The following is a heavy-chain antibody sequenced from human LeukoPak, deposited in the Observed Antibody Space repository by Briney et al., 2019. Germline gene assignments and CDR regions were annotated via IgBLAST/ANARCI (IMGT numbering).Heavy chain of an antibody. J-gene: IGHJ3*01. CDR2: IAYDGSNI. V-gene: IGHV3-30-3*01. CDR3: ARDPRDGRGQGAFDF. D-gene: IGHD3-22*01. CDR1: QFSFNNYP. Sequence: PGRSLRLSCAASQFSFNNYPMHWVRQAPGKGLEWVATIAYDGSNIFYADSVRGRFTISRDNSKSALFLEMNSLRGEDTAVYYCARDPRDGRGQGAFDFWGQGTMVTVSP.